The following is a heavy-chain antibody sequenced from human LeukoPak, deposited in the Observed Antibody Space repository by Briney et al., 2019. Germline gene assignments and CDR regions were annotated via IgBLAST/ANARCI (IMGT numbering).Heavy chain of an antibody. CDR2: INNSGST. Sequence: SETLSLTCAVYSGSFSSYYWSWIRQPPGKGLEWIGEINNSGSTNYNPSPKSRVTISVDTSKNQFSLRLNSVTAAETAVYYCARGAAGTAMPYFDNWGQGNLVTVSS. CDR3: ARGAAGTAMPYFDN. V-gene: IGHV4-34*01. J-gene: IGHJ4*02. D-gene: IGHD5-18*01. CDR1: SGSFSSYY.